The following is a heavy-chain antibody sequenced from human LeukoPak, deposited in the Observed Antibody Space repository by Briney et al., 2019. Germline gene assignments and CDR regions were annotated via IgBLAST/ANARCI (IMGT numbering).Heavy chain of an antibody. V-gene: IGHV1-2*02. D-gene: IGHD5-24*01. CDR3: ARGKGRLQVWGYYYYMDV. Sequence: ASVKVSCKASGYTFTGYYMHWVRQAPGQGLEWMGWINPNSGGTNYAQKSQGRVTMTRDTSISTAYMELSRLRSDDTAVYYCARGKGRLQVWGYYYYMDVWGKGTTVTVSS. CDR2: INPNSGGT. CDR1: GYTFTGYY. J-gene: IGHJ6*03.